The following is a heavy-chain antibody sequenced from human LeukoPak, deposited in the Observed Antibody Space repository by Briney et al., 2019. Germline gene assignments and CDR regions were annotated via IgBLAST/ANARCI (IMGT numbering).Heavy chain of an antibody. J-gene: IGHJ4*02. D-gene: IGHD5-18*01. CDR3: AREKGNSYGYDY. CDR1: GGSISSFY. CDR2: IYYSGST. Sequence: SGTLSLTCTVSGGSISSFYWTWIRQPPGKGLEWIGYIYYSGSTNYNPSLKSRVTISVDTSMNQFSLKLSSVTAADTAVYYCAREKGNSYGYDYWGQGTLVTVSS. V-gene: IGHV4-59*01.